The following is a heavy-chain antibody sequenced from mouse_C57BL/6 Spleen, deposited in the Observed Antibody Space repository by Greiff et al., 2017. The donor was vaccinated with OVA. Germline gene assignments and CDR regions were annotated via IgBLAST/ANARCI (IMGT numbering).Heavy chain of an antibody. V-gene: IGHV6-6*01. CDR1: GFTFSDAW. CDR2: IRNKANNHAT. CDR3: TRGTTVVAPYAMDY. Sequence: EVKLMESGGGLVQPGGSMKLSCAASGFTFSDAWMDWVRQSPEKGLEWVAEIRNKANNHATYYAESVKGRFTISRDDSKSSVYLQMNSLRAEDTGIYYCTRGTTVVAPYAMDYWGQGTSVTVSS. J-gene: IGHJ4*01. D-gene: IGHD1-1*01.